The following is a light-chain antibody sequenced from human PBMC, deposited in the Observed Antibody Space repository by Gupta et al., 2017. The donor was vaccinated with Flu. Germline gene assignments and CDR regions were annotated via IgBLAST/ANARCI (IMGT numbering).Light chain of an antibody. V-gene: IGKV3-11*01. CDR3: QQRSNLLT. CDR1: QSVGTY. Sequence: PGEMATLSCRASQSVGTYLAWYQQKPGQPPRLLIYDAFKRATGIPARFSGSGSGTDFTLTISGLEPQDFAVYYCQQRSNLLTFGGGTKVEIK. CDR2: DAF. J-gene: IGKJ4*01.